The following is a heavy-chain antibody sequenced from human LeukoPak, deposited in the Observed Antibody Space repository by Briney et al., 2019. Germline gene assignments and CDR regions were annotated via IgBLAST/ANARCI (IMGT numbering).Heavy chain of an antibody. CDR1: GGSISSYY. Sequence: SETLSLTCTVSGGSISSYYWSWIRQPPGKGLEWIGYIYYSGSTNYNPSLKSRVTISVDTSKNQFSLKLSSVTAADTAVYYCARGSNYYDSSGYDYFDYWGQGTLVTVSS. J-gene: IGHJ4*02. CDR3: ARGSNYYDSSGYDYFDY. CDR2: IYYSGST. D-gene: IGHD3-22*01. V-gene: IGHV4-59*01.